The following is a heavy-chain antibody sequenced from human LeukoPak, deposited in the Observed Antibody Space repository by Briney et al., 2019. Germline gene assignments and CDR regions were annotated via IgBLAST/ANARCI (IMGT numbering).Heavy chain of an antibody. CDR1: GYTLTNYA. J-gene: IGHJ4*02. Sequence: ASVKVSCKASGYTLTNYAMHWVRQAPGQRLEWMGWINAGNGHTKYSQEFQGRVTITRDPSASTAYMELSSLRSDDTAVYYCARGRFSGYGADWGQGTLVTVSS. V-gene: IGHV1-3*01. CDR3: ARGRFSGYGAD. D-gene: IGHD5-12*01. CDR2: INAGNGHT.